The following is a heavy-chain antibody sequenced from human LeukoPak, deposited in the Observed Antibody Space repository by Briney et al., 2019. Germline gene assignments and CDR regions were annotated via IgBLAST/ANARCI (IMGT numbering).Heavy chain of an antibody. CDR2: ISGSGGST. J-gene: IGHJ5*02. V-gene: IGHV3-23*01. CDR3: ARGYSSGWYNWFDP. CDR1: GFTFSSYA. D-gene: IGHD6-19*01. Sequence: GGSLRLSCAASGFTFSSYAMSWVRQAPGKGLEWVSAISGSGGSTYYADSVKGRFTISRDNSKNTLYLQMNSLRAEDTAVYYCARGYSSGWYNWFDPWGQGTLVTVSS.